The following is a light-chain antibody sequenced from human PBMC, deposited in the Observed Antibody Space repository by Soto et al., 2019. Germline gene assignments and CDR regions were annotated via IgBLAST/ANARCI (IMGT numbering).Light chain of an antibody. Sequence: QLVLTQSPSASASLGASVKLTCTLSSGHSSYAIAWHQQQPEKGPRYLMKLNNDGSHSKGDGIPDRFSGSSSGAERYLTISSLQSEDEADYYCPTWGTGTRVFGGGTKLTVL. J-gene: IGLJ3*02. CDR3: PTWGTGTRV. CDR1: SGHSSYA. V-gene: IGLV4-69*01. CDR2: LNNDGSH.